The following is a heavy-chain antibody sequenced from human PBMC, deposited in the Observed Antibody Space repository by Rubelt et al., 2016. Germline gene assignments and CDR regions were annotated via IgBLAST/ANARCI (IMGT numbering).Heavy chain of an antibody. CDR2: IIPIFGTA. V-gene: IGHV1-69*01. D-gene: IGHD1-26*01. Sequence: SWVRQAPGQGLEWMGGIIPIFGTANYAQKFQGRVTITADESTSTAYMELSSLRSEDTAVYYCARERVGATLVYAFDIWGQGTMVTVSS. CDR3: ARERVGATLVYAFDI. J-gene: IGHJ3*02.